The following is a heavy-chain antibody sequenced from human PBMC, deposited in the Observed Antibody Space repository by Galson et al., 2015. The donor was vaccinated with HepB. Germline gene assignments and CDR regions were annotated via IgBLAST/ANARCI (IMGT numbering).Heavy chain of an antibody. V-gene: IGHV5-10-1*01. D-gene: IGHD5-18*01. J-gene: IGHJ6*02. CDR1: GYSFTSYW. Sequence: GAEVKKPGESLRISCKGSGYSFTSYWISWVRQMPGKGLEWMGRIDPSDSYTNYSPSFQGHVTISADKSISTAYLQWSSLKASDTAMYYCARHRKGRAMVVGDYGMDVWGQGTTVTVSS. CDR3: ARHRKGRAMVVGDYGMDV. CDR2: IDPSDSYT.